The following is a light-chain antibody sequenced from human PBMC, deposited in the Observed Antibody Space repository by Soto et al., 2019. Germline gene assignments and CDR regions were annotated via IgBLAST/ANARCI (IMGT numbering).Light chain of an antibody. J-gene: IGKJ4*01. CDR2: AAS. Sequence: IQLTQSPSSLSASVGDRVTITCRASQGISSYLVWYQQKPGRAPKVLIYAASTLQSGVPSRFSGSGSETDFTLTISSLQPEDFATYYCQQLISYPLTFGGGTTVEIK. V-gene: IGKV1-9*01. CDR3: QQLISYPLT. CDR1: QGISSY.